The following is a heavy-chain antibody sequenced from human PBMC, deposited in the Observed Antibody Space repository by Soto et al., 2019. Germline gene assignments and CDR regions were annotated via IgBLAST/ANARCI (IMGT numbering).Heavy chain of an antibody. Sequence: GSLRLSCATSGFTFHDYAMSWVRQAPGKGLEWVSAIAFTGSATYYADSVKGRFTISRDNSKNIVYLQMNSLRVDDTALYYCASTSRATPGTGLDSWGQGTLVTVSS. CDR2: IAFTGSAT. CDR1: GFTFHDYA. J-gene: IGHJ4*02. CDR3: ASTSRATPGTGLDS. V-gene: IGHV3-23*05.